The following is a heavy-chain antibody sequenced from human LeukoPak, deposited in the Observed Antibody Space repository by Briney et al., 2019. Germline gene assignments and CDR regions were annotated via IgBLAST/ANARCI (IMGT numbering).Heavy chain of an antibody. J-gene: IGHJ4*02. CDR2: IKSKTDGGTT. D-gene: IGHD6-13*01. Sequence: GALRLSCAASGFTFSNAWMSWVRQAPGKGLEWVGRIKSKTDGGTTDYAAPVKGRFTISRDDSKNTLYLQMNSLKTEDTAVYYCTTGIAAAGFDYWGQGTLVTVSS. V-gene: IGHV3-15*01. CDR3: TTGIAAAGFDY. CDR1: GFTFSNAW.